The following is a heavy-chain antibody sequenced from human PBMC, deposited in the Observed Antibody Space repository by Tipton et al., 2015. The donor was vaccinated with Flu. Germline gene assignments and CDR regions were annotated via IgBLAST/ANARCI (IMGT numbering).Heavy chain of an antibody. J-gene: IGHJ6*02. V-gene: IGHV1-18*01. CDR1: GYTFTSYG. Sequence: QLVQSGAEVKKPGAPVKVSCKASGYTFTSYGISWVRQAPGQGLEWMGWISAYNGNTNYAQKLQGRVTMTTDTSTSTAYMELRSLRSDDTAVYYCARAHYGSGSYYWYDYYYGMDVWGQGTTVTVSS. CDR3: ARAHYGSGSYYWYDYYYGMDV. D-gene: IGHD3-10*01. CDR2: ISAYNGNT.